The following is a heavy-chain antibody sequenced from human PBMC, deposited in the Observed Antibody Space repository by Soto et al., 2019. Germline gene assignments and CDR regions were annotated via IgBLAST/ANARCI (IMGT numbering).Heavy chain of an antibody. CDR1: GYTFTSYD. D-gene: IGHD1-26*01. CDR3: ARGLRRELRSRRAFDI. V-gene: IGHV1-8*01. J-gene: IGHJ3*02. Sequence: ASVRVSCKASGYTFTSYDINWVRQATGQGLEWMGWMNPNSGNTGYAQKFQGRVTMTRNTSISTAYMELSSLRSEDTAVYYCARGLRRELRSRRAFDIWGQGTMVSVS. CDR2: MNPNSGNT.